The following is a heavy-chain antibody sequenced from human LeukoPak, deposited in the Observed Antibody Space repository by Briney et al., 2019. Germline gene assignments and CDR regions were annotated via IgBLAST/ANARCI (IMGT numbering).Heavy chain of an antibody. CDR2: VFYTGTI. CDR3: ARAPYSSGNFDY. D-gene: IGHD6-19*01. CDR1: GVSMRSHY. J-gene: IGHJ4*02. Sequence: SETLSLTCTVSGVSMRSHYWTWIRQPPGKGLEWIGYVFYTGTINYNPSLNSRVTMSVDTSKSQFSLRLSSVTAADTAVYYCARAPYSSGNFDYWGQGTLVTVSS. V-gene: IGHV4-59*11.